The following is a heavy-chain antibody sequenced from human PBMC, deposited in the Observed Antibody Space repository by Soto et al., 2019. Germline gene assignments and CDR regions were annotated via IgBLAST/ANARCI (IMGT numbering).Heavy chain of an antibody. CDR1: GFTFSSYA. CDR3: AKDPGYNWNDPFNWFDP. V-gene: IGHV3-23*01. J-gene: IGHJ5*02. D-gene: IGHD1-1*01. Sequence: EVQLLESGGGLVQPGGSLRLSCAASGFTFSSYAMSWVRQAPGKGLEWVSAISGSGGSTYYADSVKGRFTISRDNSKNTLYLQMNSLRAEDTAVYYCAKDPGYNWNDPFNWFDPWGQGTLVTVSS. CDR2: ISGSGGST.